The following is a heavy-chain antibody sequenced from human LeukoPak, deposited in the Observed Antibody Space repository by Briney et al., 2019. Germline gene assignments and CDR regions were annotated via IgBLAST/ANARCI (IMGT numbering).Heavy chain of an antibody. CDR1: GGTFSSYA. V-gene: IGHV1-69*06. J-gene: IGHJ3*02. Sequence: GASVKVSCKASGGTFSSYAISWVRQAPGQGLEWMGGIIPIFGTANYAQKFQGRVTITADKSTSTAYMELSSLRSEDTAVYYCARDLVEMATITAFDIWGQGTMVTVSS. D-gene: IGHD5-24*01. CDR2: IIPIFGTA. CDR3: ARDLVEMATITAFDI.